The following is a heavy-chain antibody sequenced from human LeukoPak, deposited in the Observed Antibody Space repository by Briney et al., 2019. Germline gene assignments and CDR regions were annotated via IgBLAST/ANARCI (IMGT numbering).Heavy chain of an antibody. CDR1: GGSISSGGYY. CDR3: ARDIGSSSWRGTFFDY. J-gene: IGHJ4*02. CDR2: IYHSGST. Sequence: PSETLSLTCTVSGGSISSGGYYWSWIRQPPGKGLEWIGYIYHSGSTYYNPSLKSRVTISVDRSKNQFSLKLSSVTAADTAVYYCARDIGSSSWRGTFFDYWGQGTLVTVSS. V-gene: IGHV4-30-2*01. D-gene: IGHD6-13*01.